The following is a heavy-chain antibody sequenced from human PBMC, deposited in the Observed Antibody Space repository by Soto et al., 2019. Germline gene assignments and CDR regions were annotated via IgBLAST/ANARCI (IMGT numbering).Heavy chain of an antibody. D-gene: IGHD4-17*01. Sequence: QVQLQESGPGLVKPSETLSLTCTVSNGSIINYYWSWIRQPPGKGLEWIGFIYYSGRTNYNPYLKGPVNMTLDISRIQLSLKLNSVPAAYLAVYSDPSRLTMATTTYDAFDMWGQWTMVRDSS. CDR2: IYYSGRT. CDR1: NGSIINYY. CDR3: PSRLTMATTTYDAFDM. J-gene: IGHJ3*02. V-gene: IGHV4-59*01.